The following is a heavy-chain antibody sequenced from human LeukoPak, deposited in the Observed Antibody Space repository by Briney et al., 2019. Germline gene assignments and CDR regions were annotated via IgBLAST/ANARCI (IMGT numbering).Heavy chain of an antibody. Sequence: GGSLRLSCAASGFTFNSYSMSWVRQAPGKGLEWVSGISGSGGSTYNADSVKGRFTISRDNSKNTLYLQMNSLRAEDTAVYYCAKWPFASMIVWYFDLWGRGTLVTVSS. CDR3: AKWPFASMIVWYFDL. J-gene: IGHJ2*01. V-gene: IGHV3-23*01. CDR2: ISGSGGST. D-gene: IGHD3-22*01. CDR1: GFTFNSYS.